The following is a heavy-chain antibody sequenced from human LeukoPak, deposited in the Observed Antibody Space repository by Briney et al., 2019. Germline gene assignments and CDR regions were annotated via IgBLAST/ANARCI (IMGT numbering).Heavy chain of an antibody. D-gene: IGHD2-15*01. V-gene: IGHV3-23*01. CDR2: NSDTGNT. Sequence: GGSLRLSCAASAFTFTNYGVTWVRQATGKGLEWVSANSDTGNTYHADSVKGRFTISRDSSKNTLFLQMNRLRPEDAAVYYCAKAPVTTCRGAFCYPFDYWGLGTLVTVSS. CDR3: AKAPVTTCRGAFCYPFDY. J-gene: IGHJ4*02. CDR1: AFTFTNYG.